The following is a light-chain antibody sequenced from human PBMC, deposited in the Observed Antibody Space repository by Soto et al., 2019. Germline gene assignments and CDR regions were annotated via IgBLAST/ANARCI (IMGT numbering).Light chain of an antibody. CDR3: QQYNSYSPSWT. CDR2: GAS. J-gene: IGKJ1*01. V-gene: IGKV3-20*01. Sequence: EIVLTQSPGTRSLSPWEIASRAGMGSQSVSNNYLAWYQQKPGQAPRLLIYGASNRATGIPDRFSGSGSGTEFTLTISSLQPDDFATYYCQQYNSYSPSWTFGQGTKVDI. CDR1: QSVSNNY.